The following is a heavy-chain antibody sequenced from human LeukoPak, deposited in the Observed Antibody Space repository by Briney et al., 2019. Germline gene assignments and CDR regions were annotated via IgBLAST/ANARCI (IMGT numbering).Heavy chain of an antibody. V-gene: IGHV4-38-2*02. Sequence: SEILSLTCTVSGLSISSGYYWGWIRQSPGKGLEWIGSGYHSGGTYYNPSLKSRVTISIDTSKNHFSLKLSSVTAADTAVYYCARETRGYSYEDYWGQGTLVTVSS. D-gene: IGHD5-18*01. CDR3: ARETRGYSYEDY. CDR2: GYHSGGT. CDR1: GLSISSGYY. J-gene: IGHJ4*02.